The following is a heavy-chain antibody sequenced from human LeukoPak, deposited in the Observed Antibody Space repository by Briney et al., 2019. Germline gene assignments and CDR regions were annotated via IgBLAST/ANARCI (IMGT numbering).Heavy chain of an antibody. CDR3: ARSTVTTAPYYYYYMDV. Sequence: PSETLSLTCAVYGGSFSGYYWSWIRQPPGKGLEWIGEINHSGSTNYNPSLKSRVTISVDTSKNQFSLKLSSVTAADTAVYYCARSTVTTAPYYYYYMDVWGKGTTVTISS. CDR2: INHSGST. J-gene: IGHJ6*03. V-gene: IGHV4-34*01. CDR1: GGSFSGYY. D-gene: IGHD4-17*01.